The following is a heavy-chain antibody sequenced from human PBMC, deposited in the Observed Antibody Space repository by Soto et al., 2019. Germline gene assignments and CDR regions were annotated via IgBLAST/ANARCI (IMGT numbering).Heavy chain of an antibody. CDR1: GFRFSDSW. D-gene: IGHD4-4*01. CDR2: IKPDESEK. CDR3: VRGGSNYAS. V-gene: IGHV3-7*01. J-gene: IGHJ5*02. Sequence: PGGSLRLSCTASGFRFSDSWMTWVRQAPGKGLEWVARIKPDESEKKYADSVKGRFSISRDNAKNSMYLQMDSLRGEDTAVYYCVRGGSNYASWGQGTLVTVSS.